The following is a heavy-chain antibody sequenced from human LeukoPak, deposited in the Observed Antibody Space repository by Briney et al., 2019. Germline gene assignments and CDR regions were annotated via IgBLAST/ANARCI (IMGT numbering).Heavy chain of an antibody. CDR2: ISSSSTYM. D-gene: IGHD6-19*01. Sequence: GGSLRLSCAASGFTFSSYYMNWVRQAPGKGLEWVSSISSSSTYMFYADSVRGRFTISRDNAKNSLYLQMNSLRAEDTAEYYCARDRGSGWHTFDYWGQGTLVTVSS. J-gene: IGHJ4*02. V-gene: IGHV3-21*01. CDR1: GFTFSSYY. CDR3: ARDRGSGWHTFDY.